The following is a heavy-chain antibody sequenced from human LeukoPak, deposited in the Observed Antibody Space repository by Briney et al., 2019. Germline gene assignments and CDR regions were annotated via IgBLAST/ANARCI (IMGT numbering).Heavy chain of an antibody. J-gene: IGHJ4*02. CDR2: IGSSSSTI. CDR3: TRVGYIDEGIDY. Sequence: GGSLRLSCAASGFTFSSFGMNWVRQAPGKGLEWVSYIGSSSSTIYYADSVKGRFTISRDNAKNSLYLQMNSLRAEDTAVYYCTRVGYIDEGIDYWGQGTLVTVSS. D-gene: IGHD5-24*01. V-gene: IGHV3-48*01. CDR1: GFTFSSFG.